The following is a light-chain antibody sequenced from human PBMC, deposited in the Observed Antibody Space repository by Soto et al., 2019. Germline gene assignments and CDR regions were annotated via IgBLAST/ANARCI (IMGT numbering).Light chain of an antibody. CDR1: SSNIGAGYE. CDR3: QSYDSSLSGSV. V-gene: IGLV1-40*01. J-gene: IGLJ3*02. Sequence: QSVLTQPPSVSGAPGQRVTISCTGSSSNIGAGYEVHWYQQLPGTAPKVLIYSNNNRPSGVPDRFSGSNSGTSASLAITGRQAEDEADYYCQSYDSSLSGSVFGGGTKLTVL. CDR2: SNN.